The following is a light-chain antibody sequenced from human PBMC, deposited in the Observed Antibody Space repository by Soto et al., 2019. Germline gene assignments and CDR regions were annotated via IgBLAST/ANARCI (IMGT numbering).Light chain of an antibody. CDR3: KSYTSSSTNV. V-gene: IGLV2-14*01. J-gene: IGLJ1*01. CDR2: DVS. CDR1: SSDVGGYNY. Sequence: LTQPASVSGSPGQSITISCTGTSSDVGGYNYVSWYQQHPGKAPKLMIYDVSNRPSGVSNRFSGSKSGNTASLTISGLQAEDEADYYCKSYTSSSTNVFGTGTKVTVL.